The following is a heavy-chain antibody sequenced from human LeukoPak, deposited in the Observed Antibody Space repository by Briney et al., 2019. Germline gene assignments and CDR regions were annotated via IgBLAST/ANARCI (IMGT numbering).Heavy chain of an antibody. D-gene: IGHD4-17*01. Sequence: AGGSLRLSCAASEFTFDDYGMSWVRQAPGKGLEWVAGINRNGRSTGYADSVRGRFTISRDNAKNSLYLLMNSLRAEDTAFYFCAREGDYQGGYSFDTWGQGTLVAVSS. J-gene: IGHJ4*02. CDR1: EFTFDDYG. CDR2: INRNGRST. CDR3: AREGDYQGGYSFDT. V-gene: IGHV3-20*04.